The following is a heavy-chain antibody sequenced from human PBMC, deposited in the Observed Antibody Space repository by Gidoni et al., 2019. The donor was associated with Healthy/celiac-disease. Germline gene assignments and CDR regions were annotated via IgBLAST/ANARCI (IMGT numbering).Heavy chain of an antibody. D-gene: IGHD3-10*01. CDR1: GGTFSSYA. CDR3: ARVAYGSGSYYLYYYYYYMDV. CDR2: IIPIFGTA. Sequence: QVQLVQSGAEVKKPGSSVKVSCKASGGTFSSYAISWVRPAPGQGLEWMGGIIPIFGTANYAQKFQGRVTITADESTSTAYMELSSLRSEDTAVYYCARVAYGSGSYYLYYYYYYMDVWGKGTTVTVSS. V-gene: IGHV1-69*01. J-gene: IGHJ6*03.